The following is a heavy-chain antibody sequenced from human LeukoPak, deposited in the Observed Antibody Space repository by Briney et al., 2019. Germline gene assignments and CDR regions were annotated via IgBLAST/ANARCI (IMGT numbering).Heavy chain of an antibody. CDR3: ARMEGIYWYFAY. V-gene: IGHV4-4*07. J-gene: IGHJ4*02. CDR2: IYTSGNT. D-gene: IGHD5-12*01. CDR1: GGSISIYY. Sequence: SETLSLTCTVSGGSISIYYWSWIRQPAGKGLEWLGRIYTSGNTNYNPSLRSRVTMSVDTSKNQFSLNLSSVTAADTAVYFCARMEGIYWYFAYWGQGALVTVSS.